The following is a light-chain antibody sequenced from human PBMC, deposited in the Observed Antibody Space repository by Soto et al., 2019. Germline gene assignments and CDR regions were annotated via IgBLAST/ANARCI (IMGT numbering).Light chain of an antibody. CDR1: SSDVGGYNY. J-gene: IGLJ1*01. Sequence: QSALTQPASVSGSPGQSITISCTGTSSDVGGYNYVSWYQQHPGKAPKLMIYEVSNRPSGVSNRFFGSKSGNTASLTISGLQAEDEADYYCSSYTSTGTLYVFGTGTKLTVL. CDR3: SSYTSTGTLYV. CDR2: EVS. V-gene: IGLV2-14*01.